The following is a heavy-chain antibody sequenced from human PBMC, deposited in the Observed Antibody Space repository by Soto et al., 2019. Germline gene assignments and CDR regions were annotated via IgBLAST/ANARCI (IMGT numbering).Heavy chain of an antibody. CDR3: TTVGTSGYDPLYYYYYYMDV. V-gene: IGHV3-15*01. CDR2: IKSKTDGGTT. CDR1: GFTFSNAW. D-gene: IGHD5-12*01. J-gene: IGHJ6*03. Sequence: GESLKISCAASGFTFSNAWMSWVRQAPGKGLEWVGRIKSKTDGGTTDYAAPVKGRFTISRDDSKNTLYLQMNSLKTEDTAVYYCTTVGTSGYDPLYYYYYYMDVWGKGTTVTVSS.